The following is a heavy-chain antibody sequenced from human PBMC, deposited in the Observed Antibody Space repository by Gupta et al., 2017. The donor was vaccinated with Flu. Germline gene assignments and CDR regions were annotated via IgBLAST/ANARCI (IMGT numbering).Heavy chain of an antibody. V-gene: IGHV3-74*01. Sequence: EVQLVESGGGLVQPGGSLRLSCAASGFTFSSYWMHWVRQAPGKGLVWVSRINSDGSSTSYADSVKGRFTISRDNAKNTLYLQMNSRRAEDTAVYYCARDRSSSSRYNWFDPWGQGTLVTVSS. J-gene: IGHJ5*02. CDR3: ARDRSSSSRYNWFDP. CDR1: GFTFSSYW. D-gene: IGHD6-6*01. CDR2: INSDGSST.